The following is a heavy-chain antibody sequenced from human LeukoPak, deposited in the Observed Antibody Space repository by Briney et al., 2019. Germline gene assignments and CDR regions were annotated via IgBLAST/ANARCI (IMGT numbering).Heavy chain of an antibody. J-gene: IGHJ4*02. Sequence: SETLSLTCTVSGGSISNYYWSWIRQPPGKGLEWIGYIYYSGSTNYNPSLKSRVTISVDTSKNQFSLRLSSMTAADTAVYYCARDSSWYHYFDYWGQGTLVTVSS. D-gene: IGHD6-13*01. CDR3: ARDSSWYHYFDY. CDR2: IYYSGST. CDR1: GGSISNYY. V-gene: IGHV4-59*12.